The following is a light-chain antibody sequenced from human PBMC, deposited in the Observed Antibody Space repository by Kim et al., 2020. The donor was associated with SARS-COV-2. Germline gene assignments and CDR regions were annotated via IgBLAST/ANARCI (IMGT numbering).Light chain of an antibody. CDR3: MQSTQFPWT. Sequence: DIVMTQTPLSSPVTLGQPASISCRSSQGLVHSDGDTYLNWLQQRPGQSPRLLIYKISKRFSGVPDRLSGSGAGTDFTLKISRVEAEDVGVYYCMQSTQFPWTFGQGTKVDIK. J-gene: IGKJ1*01. CDR2: KIS. V-gene: IGKV2-24*01. CDR1: QGLVHSDGDTY.